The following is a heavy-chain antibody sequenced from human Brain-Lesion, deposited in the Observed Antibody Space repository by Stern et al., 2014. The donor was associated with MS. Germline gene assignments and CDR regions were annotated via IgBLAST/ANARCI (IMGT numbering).Heavy chain of an antibody. V-gene: IGHV1-45*02. D-gene: IGHD4-17*01. CDR2: IKRFTGNT. J-gene: IGHJ4*02. Sequence: VQLVESGAEVKKTGSSVKVSCHASGNTFTNRYLHWVRQAPGQALEGIGRIKRFTGNTNYAQNFQDRVTITMDRSMSTAYMDLSSLRSDDTAIYFCAEGGSYGFVYWGQGTLVTVSS. CDR3: AEGGSYGFVY. CDR1: GNTFTNRY.